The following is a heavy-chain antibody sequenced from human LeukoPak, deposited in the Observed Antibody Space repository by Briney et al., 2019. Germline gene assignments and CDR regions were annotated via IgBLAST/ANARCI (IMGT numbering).Heavy chain of an antibody. CDR2: ISSSSSYI. J-gene: IGHJ4*02. CDR1: GFTFSSYS. D-gene: IGHD3-22*01. CDR3: ARGEEYYYDSSGYYYGY. Sequence: GGSLRLSCAASGFTFSSYSMNWVRQAPGKGLEWVSSISSSSSYIYYADSVKGRFTISRDNAKNSLYLQMNSLRAEDTAVYYCARGEEYYYDSSGYYYGYWGPGTLVTVSS. V-gene: IGHV3-21*01.